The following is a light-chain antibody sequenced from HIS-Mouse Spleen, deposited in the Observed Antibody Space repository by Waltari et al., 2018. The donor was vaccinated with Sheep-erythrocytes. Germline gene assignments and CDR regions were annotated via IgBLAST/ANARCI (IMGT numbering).Light chain of an antibody. CDR1: QRISSY. Sequence: DIQMTQSPSSLPASVGDRVTTTSRASQRISSYLDCYEQKPGKAPKLLIYAASSLQSGVPSSISGSESETDFAFTISSLPPDDIATYDSQQSYSTPPPFSGGTKVEIK. CDR3: QQSYSTPPP. V-gene: IGKV1-39*01. CDR2: AAS. J-gene: IGKJ4*02.